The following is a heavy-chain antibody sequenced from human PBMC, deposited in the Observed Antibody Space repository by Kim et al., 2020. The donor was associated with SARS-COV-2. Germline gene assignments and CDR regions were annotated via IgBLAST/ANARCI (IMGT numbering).Heavy chain of an antibody. J-gene: IGHJ6*02. D-gene: IGHD3-22*01. CDR3: ARRAYYYDSSGYYSGVKGGRDYYYGMDV. CDR1: GYSFTSYW. V-gene: IGHV5-51*01. Sequence: GESLKISCKGSGYSFTSYWIGWVRQMPGKGLEWMGIIYPGDSDTRYSPSFQGQVTISADKSISTAYLQWSSLKASDTAMYYCARRAYYYDSSGYYSGVKGGRDYYYGMDVWGQGTTVTVSS. CDR2: IYPGDSDT.